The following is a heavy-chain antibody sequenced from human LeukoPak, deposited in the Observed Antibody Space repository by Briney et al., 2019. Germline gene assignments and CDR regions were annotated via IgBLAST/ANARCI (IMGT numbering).Heavy chain of an antibody. CDR2: ICSNGGST. Sequence: GGSLRLSCSASGFTFSSYAMHWVPQAPGKGLEYVLAICSNGGSTYYADSVKGRFTISRDNSKNTLYLQMSSLRAEDTAVYYCVKDHLPRPWELISSGGYWGQGTLVTVSS. CDR3: VKDHLPRPWELISSGGY. V-gene: IGHV3-64D*09. J-gene: IGHJ4*02. CDR1: GFTFSSYA. D-gene: IGHD1-26*01.